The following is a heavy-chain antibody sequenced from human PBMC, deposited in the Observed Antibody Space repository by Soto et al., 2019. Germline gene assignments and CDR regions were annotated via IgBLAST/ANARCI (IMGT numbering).Heavy chain of an antibody. CDR3: ARGLGSGYGWFEP. J-gene: IGHJ5*02. V-gene: IGHV3-11*06. CDR2: ISSSSSYT. D-gene: IGHD5-12*01. CDR1: GFTFSDYY. Sequence: GGSLRLSCAASGFTFSDYYMSWIRQAPGKGLEWVSYISSSSSYTNYADSVKGRFTISRDNAKNSLYLQMNSLRAEDTAVYYCARGLGSGYGWFEPMGQGPMVTVSS.